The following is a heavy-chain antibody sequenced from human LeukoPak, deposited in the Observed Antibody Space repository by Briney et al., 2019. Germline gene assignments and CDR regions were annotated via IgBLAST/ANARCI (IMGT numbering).Heavy chain of an antibody. CDR2: ISAYNGNT. CDR1: GYTFTSYG. Sequence: ASVKVSCKASGYTFTSYGISWVRQAPGQGLEWMGWISAYNGNTNYAQKLQGRVTMTTDTSTSTAYMELRSLRSDDTAVYYCARDQTARYFYYYGMDVWGQGTTVTVSS. D-gene: IGHD3-9*01. V-gene: IGHV1-18*01. CDR3: ARDQTARYFYYYGMDV. J-gene: IGHJ6*02.